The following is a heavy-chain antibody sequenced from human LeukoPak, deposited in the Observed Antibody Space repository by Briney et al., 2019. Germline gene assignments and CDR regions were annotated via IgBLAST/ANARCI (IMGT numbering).Heavy chain of an antibody. J-gene: IGHJ4*02. CDR3: AKANNHGYNDY. Sequence: PGGSLRLSCATSGFTFTAYPMAWVRQAPGKGLEWVSSISGSGGRSDYAESVRGRFTISSDSSSNTLYLQMDSLRGDDTAVYYCAKANNHGYNDYWGQGTLVTVSS. D-gene: IGHD5-18*01. CDR2: ISGSGGRS. CDR1: GFTFTAYP. V-gene: IGHV3-23*01.